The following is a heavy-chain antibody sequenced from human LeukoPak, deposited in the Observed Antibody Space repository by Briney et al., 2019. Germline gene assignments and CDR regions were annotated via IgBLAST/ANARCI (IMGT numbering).Heavy chain of an antibody. V-gene: IGHV3-7*01. J-gene: IGHJ4*02. Sequence: GGSLRLSCATSGFTFSSYWMAWVRQAPGKGPEWVANMKHDGSEKYYVDSVKGRFTISRDNAKNSLFLQMNILRAEDTAVYYCARDNDGDLDYWGQGTLVTVSS. CDR3: ARDNDGDLDY. CDR2: MKHDGSEK. D-gene: IGHD4-17*01. CDR1: GFTFSSYW.